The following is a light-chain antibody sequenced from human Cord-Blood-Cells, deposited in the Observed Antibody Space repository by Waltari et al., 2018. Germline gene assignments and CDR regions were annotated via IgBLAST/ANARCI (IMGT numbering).Light chain of an antibody. V-gene: IGLV2-23*02. J-gene: IGLJ3*02. Sequence: QSALTQPASVSGSPGQSITISCTGTSSDVGSYNLVSWYQQHPGKAPKLMIYEVSKRRSGGSNRFSGSKSGNTASLTISGLQAEDEADYYGCSYAGSSTVVFGGGTKLTVL. CDR1: SSDVGSYNL. CDR3: CSYAGSSTVV. CDR2: EVS.